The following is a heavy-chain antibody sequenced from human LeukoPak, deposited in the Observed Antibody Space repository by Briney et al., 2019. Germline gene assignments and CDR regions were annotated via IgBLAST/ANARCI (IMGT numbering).Heavy chain of an antibody. Sequence: GASVKVSCKASGGTFSSYAISWVRQAPGQGLEWMGGIIPIFGTANYAQKFQGRVTITADESTSTAYMELSSLRSDDTAVYYCARALGSVVVMGMDALDIWGQGTMVTVSS. J-gene: IGHJ3*02. CDR2: IIPIFGTA. CDR3: ARALGSVVVMGMDALDI. V-gene: IGHV1-69*13. CDR1: GGTFSSYA. D-gene: IGHD3-22*01.